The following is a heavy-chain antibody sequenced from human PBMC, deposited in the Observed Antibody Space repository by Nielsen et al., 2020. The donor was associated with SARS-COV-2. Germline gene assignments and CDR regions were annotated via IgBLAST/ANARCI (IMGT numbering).Heavy chain of an antibody. CDR1: GGSISSGGYY. Sequence: SETLSLTCTVSGGSISSGGYYWSWTRQHPGKGLEWIGYIYYSGSTYYNPSLKSRVTISVDTSKNQFSLKLSSVTAADTAVYYCARDLPYYDILTGYERWAFDIWGQGTMVTVSS. CDR2: IYYSGST. D-gene: IGHD3-9*01. CDR3: ARDLPYYDILTGYERWAFDI. V-gene: IGHV4-31*03. J-gene: IGHJ3*02.